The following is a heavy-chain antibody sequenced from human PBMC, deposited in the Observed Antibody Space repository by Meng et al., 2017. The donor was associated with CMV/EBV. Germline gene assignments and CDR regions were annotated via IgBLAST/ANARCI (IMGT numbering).Heavy chain of an antibody. J-gene: IGHJ5*02. CDR1: EYTFIDYY. CDR2: INPYNGET. D-gene: IGHD3-10*01. V-gene: IGHV1-2*02. CDR3: VRGYTIGGAPTAFDP. Sequence: ASVKVSCKAYEYTFIDYYIDWVRQAPGQGLEWTAAINPYNGETYYLQKFQGRVTLTRDTSIATVYLELTSLTFDDTAIYYCVRGYTIGGAPTAFDPWGQGTLVTVSS.